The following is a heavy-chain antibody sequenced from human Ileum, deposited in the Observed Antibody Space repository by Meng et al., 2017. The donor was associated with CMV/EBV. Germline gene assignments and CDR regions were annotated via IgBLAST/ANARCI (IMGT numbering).Heavy chain of an antibody. J-gene: IGHJ4*02. Sequence: SLSLSWVVSGLNFNDHARSWDRKAPGEGLQWVSSISSSGSSTYYADSVKGRFTVSRDNSKNTVSLQVNNLRAEDTALYFCATGLGGFWGQGVLVTVSS. D-gene: IGHD3-10*01. CDR1: GLNFNDHA. V-gene: IGHV3-23*01. CDR3: ATGLGGF. CDR2: ISSSGSST.